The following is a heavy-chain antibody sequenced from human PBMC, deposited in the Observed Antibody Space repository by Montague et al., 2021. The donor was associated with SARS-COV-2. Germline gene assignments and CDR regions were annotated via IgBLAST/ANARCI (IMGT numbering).Heavy chain of an antibody. D-gene: IGHD2-2*01. CDR3: ARVRAVPAAMRIFSLGRSYYGMDV. CDR1: GASISRSDYY. Sequence: SETLSLTCNVSGASISRSDYYWAWIRQPPGKGLELIGSIHYIGNTYYNPSLESRLTMSVDTSKNHFSLKLSSVTAADTAVYYCARVRAVPAAMRIFSLGRSYYGMDVWGQGTTVTVSS. J-gene: IGHJ6*02. V-gene: IGHV4-39*02. CDR2: IHYIGNT.